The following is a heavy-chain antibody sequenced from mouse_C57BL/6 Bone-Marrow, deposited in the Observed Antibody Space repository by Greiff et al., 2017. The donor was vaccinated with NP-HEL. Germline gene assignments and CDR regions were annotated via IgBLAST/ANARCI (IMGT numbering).Heavy chain of an antibody. V-gene: IGHV1-9*01. D-gene: IGHD1-1*01. Sequence: QVQLQQSGAELMKPGASVKLSCKATGYTFTGYTFTGYWIEWVKQRPGHGLEWIGEILPGSGSTNYNEKFKGKATFTADTSSNTAYMQLSSLTTEDSAIYYCTGSSYYFDYWGQGTTLTVSS. CDR1: GYTFTGYTFTGYW. CDR2: ILPGSGST. CDR3: TGSSYYFDY. J-gene: IGHJ2*01.